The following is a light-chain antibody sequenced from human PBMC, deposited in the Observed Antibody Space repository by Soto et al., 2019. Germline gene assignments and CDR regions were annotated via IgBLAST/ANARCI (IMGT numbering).Light chain of an antibody. CDR2: DAS. Sequence: EIVMTQSPGTLSVSPGERATLSCRASQSVRSKLAWYQQKPGQAPRLLIYDASTRATGIPARFSGSGSGTEFTLTISSLQSEDFAVYYCQQYNNWLPITFGQGTRLEIK. CDR1: QSVRSK. V-gene: IGKV3-15*01. CDR3: QQYNNWLPIT. J-gene: IGKJ5*01.